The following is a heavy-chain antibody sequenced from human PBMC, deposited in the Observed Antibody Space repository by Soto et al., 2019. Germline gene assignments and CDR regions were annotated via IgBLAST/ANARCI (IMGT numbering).Heavy chain of an antibody. V-gene: IGHV3-23*01. Sequence: EVQLLESGGGLVQPGGSLRLSCAASGFTVSSYAMSWVRQAPGKGLEWVSVISGSGSTYSADSVKGRFTISRDSSKNTVYLQLTSLRAEDRAVNYCAKALRFTFTAGYYMDVWGRGTTVTVS. J-gene: IGHJ6*03. D-gene: IGHD3-16*01. CDR2: ISGSGST. CDR1: GFTVSSYA. CDR3: AKALRFTFTAGYYMDV.